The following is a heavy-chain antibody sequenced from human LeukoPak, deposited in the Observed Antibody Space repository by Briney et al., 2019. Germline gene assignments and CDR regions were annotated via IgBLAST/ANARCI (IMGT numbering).Heavy chain of an antibody. V-gene: IGHV4-34*01. Sequence: PSETLSLTCTVSGGSISSYYWSWIRQPPGKGLEWIGEINHSGSTNYNPSLKSRVTISVDTSKNQFSLKLSSVTAADTAVYYCARLPYDYVWGSYRISSRFDYWGQGTLVTVSS. CDR1: GGSISSYY. J-gene: IGHJ4*02. D-gene: IGHD3-16*02. CDR2: INHSGST. CDR3: ARLPYDYVWGSYRISSRFDY.